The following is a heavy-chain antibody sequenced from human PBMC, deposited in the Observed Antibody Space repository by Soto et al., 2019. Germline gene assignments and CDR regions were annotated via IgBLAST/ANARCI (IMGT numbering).Heavy chain of an antibody. CDR1: GYSFTSYW. CDR2: IDPSDSYT. V-gene: IGHV5-10-1*01. Sequence: PGESLKISCKGSGYSFTSYWISWVRQMPGKGLEWMGRIDPSDSYTNYSPSFQGHVTISADKSISTAYLQWSSLKASDTAMYYCARQGDYYYDSSGYSSENAFDIWGQGTMVTVS. D-gene: IGHD3-22*01. J-gene: IGHJ3*02. CDR3: ARQGDYYYDSSGYSSENAFDI.